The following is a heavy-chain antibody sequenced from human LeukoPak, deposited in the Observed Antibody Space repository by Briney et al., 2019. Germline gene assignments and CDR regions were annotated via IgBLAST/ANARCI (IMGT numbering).Heavy chain of an antibody. CDR3: AKEAVIAAAGTRWFDP. D-gene: IGHD6-13*01. CDR2: ISGSGGST. Sequence: GGSLRLSCAASGFTFSSYAMSWVRQAPGKGLEWVSAISGSGGSTYYADSVKGRFTTSRDNSKNTLYLQMNSLRAEDTAVYYCAKEAVIAAAGTRWFDPWGQGTLVTVSS. CDR1: GFTFSSYA. J-gene: IGHJ5*02. V-gene: IGHV3-23*01.